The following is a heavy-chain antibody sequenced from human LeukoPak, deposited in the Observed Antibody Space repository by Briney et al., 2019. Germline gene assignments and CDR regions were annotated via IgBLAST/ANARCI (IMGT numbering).Heavy chain of an antibody. Sequence: SETLSLTCSVSDDSITMYYWTWIRQPPGKGLEWIGYVDHTGSTNFNPSLNGRVSISRDTSKNLFSLRLRSVTAADTAVYFCARGRVSSSTWYSTYYYYFYMDVWGEGTTVTVSS. J-gene: IGHJ6*03. CDR1: DDSITMYY. CDR3: ARGRVSSSTWYSTYYYYFYMDV. V-gene: IGHV4-59*01. D-gene: IGHD4-11*01. CDR2: VDHTGST.